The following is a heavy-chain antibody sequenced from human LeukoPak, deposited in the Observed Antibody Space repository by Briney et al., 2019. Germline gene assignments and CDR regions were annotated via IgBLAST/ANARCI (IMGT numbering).Heavy chain of an antibody. CDR2: ISYSEGT. V-gene: IGHV4-59*08. D-gene: IGHD3-22*01. CDR1: GDSITSYY. J-gene: IGHJ4*02. CDR3: ARRYYYDKARFDY. Sequence: SETLSLTCTVSGDSITSYYWSWIRQPPGKGLEWIGSISYSEGTNYNPSLKSRVTISIDTSKNQFSLKLSSVTAADTAVYYCARRYYYDKARFDYWGQGTLVTVSS.